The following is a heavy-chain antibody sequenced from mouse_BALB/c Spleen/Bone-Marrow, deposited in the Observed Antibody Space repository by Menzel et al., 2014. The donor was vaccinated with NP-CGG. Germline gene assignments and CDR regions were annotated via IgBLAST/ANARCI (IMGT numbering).Heavy chain of an antibody. CDR2: SNPSNGGS. CDR1: GYTFSNYY. CDR3: TRSNYGYWYFDV. J-gene: IGHJ1*01. Sequence: QVQLKESGAELVKPGASVKLSCKASGYTFSNYYMYWVKQRPGQGLEWIGESNPSNGGSNFNEKFKSKATLTVGKSSSTAYMQLSSLTSEDSAVYYCTRSNYGYWYFDVWGAGTTVTVSS. D-gene: IGHD1-1*01. V-gene: IGHV1S81*02.